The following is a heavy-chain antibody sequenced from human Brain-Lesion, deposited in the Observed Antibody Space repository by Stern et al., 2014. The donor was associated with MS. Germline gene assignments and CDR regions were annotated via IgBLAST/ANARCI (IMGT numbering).Heavy chain of an antibody. Sequence: VQLVQSGAEVKKPGASVKVSCKTSGYIFTGYYIHWVRQAPGQGLEWMAWLKPNTGGTKYAQKFQGRVTMSRDTSISTAYVELSSLTSDDTAVYYCARDQRGITIFGVVTDYYYLGMDVWGQGTTVTVSS. D-gene: IGHD3-3*01. V-gene: IGHV1-2*02. J-gene: IGHJ6*02. CDR3: ARDQRGITIFGVVTDYYYLGMDV. CDR1: GYIFTGYY. CDR2: LKPNTGGT.